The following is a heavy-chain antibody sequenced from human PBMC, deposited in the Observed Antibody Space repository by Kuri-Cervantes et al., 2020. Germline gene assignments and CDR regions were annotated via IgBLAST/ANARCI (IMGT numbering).Heavy chain of an antibody. V-gene: IGHV4-4*07. J-gene: IGHJ3*02. CDR2: IYTSGST. CDR1: GGSISSYY. Sequence: SETLSLTCTVSGGSISSYYWSWIRQPAGKGLEWIGRIYTSGSTNYNPSLKSRVTISVDRSKNQFSLKLSSVTAADTAVYYCARVAGSGSYSKGDDAFDIWGQGTMVTVSS. CDR3: ARVAGSGSYSKGDDAFDI. D-gene: IGHD3-10*01.